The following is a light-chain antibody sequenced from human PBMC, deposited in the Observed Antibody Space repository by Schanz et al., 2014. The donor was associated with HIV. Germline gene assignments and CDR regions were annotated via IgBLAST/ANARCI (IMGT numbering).Light chain of an antibody. V-gene: IGKV3-20*01. CDR2: GAS. J-gene: IGKJ3*01. CDR1: QSVSGDY. Sequence: EIVLTQSPGSLSLSPGGRATLSCRASQSVSGDYFAWYQQKPGQAPRLLIYGASSRAAGIPDRFSGSGSGTDFSLTISRLEPEDFAVYYCQHYGSSFGPGTKVDIK. CDR3: QHYGSS.